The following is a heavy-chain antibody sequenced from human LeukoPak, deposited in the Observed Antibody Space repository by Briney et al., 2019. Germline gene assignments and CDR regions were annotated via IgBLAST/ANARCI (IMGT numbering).Heavy chain of an antibody. Sequence: PGGSLRLSCAASGFTSSSYAMSWVRQAPGKGLEWVSAISGSGGSTYYADSVKGRFTISRDNSENTLYLQMNSLRAEDTAVYYCAKDQLLIAAAGYFDYWGQGTLVTVSS. CDR2: ISGSGGST. V-gene: IGHV3-23*01. J-gene: IGHJ4*02. D-gene: IGHD6-13*01. CDR1: GFTSSSYA. CDR3: AKDQLLIAAAGYFDY.